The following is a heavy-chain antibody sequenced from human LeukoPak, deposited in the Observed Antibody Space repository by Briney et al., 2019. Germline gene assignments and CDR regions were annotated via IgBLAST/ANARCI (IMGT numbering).Heavy chain of an antibody. J-gene: IGHJ4*02. CDR1: GGSISSYY. V-gene: IGHV4-59*01. D-gene: IGHD1-26*01. Sequence: PSETLSLTCTVSGGSISSYYWSWIRQPPGKGLEWIGYIYYSGSTNYNPSLKSRVTISVDTSKNQFSLKLCSVTAADTAVYYCAREGGSYYPHYYFDYWGQGTLVTVSS. CDR3: AREGGSYYPHYYFDY. CDR2: IYYSGST.